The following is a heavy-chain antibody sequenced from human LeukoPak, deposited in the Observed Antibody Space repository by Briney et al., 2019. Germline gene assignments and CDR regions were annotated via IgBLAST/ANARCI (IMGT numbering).Heavy chain of an antibody. D-gene: IGHD2-15*01. CDR2: ISSSSSYI. Sequence: PGGSLRLSCAASGFTFSSYSMNWVRQAPGKGLEWVSSISSSSSYIYYADSVKGRFTISRDNAKNSLYLQMNSLRAADTAVYYCAREDCSGGSCYSSEAFDIWGQGTMVTVSS. V-gene: IGHV3-21*01. CDR3: AREDCSGGSCYSSEAFDI. J-gene: IGHJ3*02. CDR1: GFTFSSYS.